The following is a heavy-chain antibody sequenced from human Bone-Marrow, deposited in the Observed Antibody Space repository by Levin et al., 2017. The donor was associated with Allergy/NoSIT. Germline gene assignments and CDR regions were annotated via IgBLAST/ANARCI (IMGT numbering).Heavy chain of an antibody. V-gene: IGHV3-21*01. D-gene: IGHD2-21*01. CDR2: MSGSGRYV. CDR3: ASEYCGGECYSSSVGFDF. J-gene: IGHJ3*01. CDR1: GFSFRTYS. Sequence: ETLSLTCAASGFSFRTYSMNWVRQAPGKGLEWVSFMSGSGRYVHYADSVKGRFTISRDNAKNSLYLQMSSLRVEDTAVYYCASEYCGGECYSSSVGFDFWGQGTMVTVSS.